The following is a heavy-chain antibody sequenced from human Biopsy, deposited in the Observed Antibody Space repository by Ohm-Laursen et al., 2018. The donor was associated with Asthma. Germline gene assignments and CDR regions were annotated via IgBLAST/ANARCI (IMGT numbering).Heavy chain of an antibody. V-gene: IGHV3-30-3*01. CDR3: ARDSWELQKPYAYYFDY. Sequence: RSLRLSCTASGFIFSRYAMHRLRQAPAKALAWVAVISYDGSNKYYADSVKARFTISRDNSKNTLYLQMNSLRAEDTSVYYCARDSWELQKPYAYYFDYWGQGTLVTVSS. CDR1: GFIFSRYA. J-gene: IGHJ4*02. D-gene: IGHD1-26*01. CDR2: ISYDGSNK.